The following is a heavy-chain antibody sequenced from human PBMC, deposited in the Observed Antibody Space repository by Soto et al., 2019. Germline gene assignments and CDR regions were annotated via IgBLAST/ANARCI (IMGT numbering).Heavy chain of an antibody. V-gene: IGHV3-23*01. J-gene: IGHJ4*02. CDR3: AHGWRNDAEGY. CDR2: ISGSGGST. D-gene: IGHD1-1*01. CDR1: GFTFSSYA. Sequence: GGSLRLSCAASGFTFSSYAMSWVRQAPGKGLEWVSAISGSGGSTYYADSVKGRFTISRDNSKSTLYLQMNSLRAEDTAVYYCAHGWRNDAEGYWGQGTLVTVSS.